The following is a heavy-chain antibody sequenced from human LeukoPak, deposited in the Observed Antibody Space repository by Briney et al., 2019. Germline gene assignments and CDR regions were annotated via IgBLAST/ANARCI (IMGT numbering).Heavy chain of an antibody. J-gene: IGHJ3*01. D-gene: IGHD5/OR15-5a*01. CDR2: THYSGST. Sequence: SETLSLTCSVSGGSVSSPRLYWGWLRQSPGKGLEWIATTHYSGSTYYNPSLRSRVTISLDTSENKFSLQLSSVTAADTATYYCAYSVAPTFYDSGGSDTFDVWGLGTMVTVSS. V-gene: IGHV4-39*01. CDR1: GGSVSSPRLY. CDR3: AYSVAPTFYDSGGSDTFDV.